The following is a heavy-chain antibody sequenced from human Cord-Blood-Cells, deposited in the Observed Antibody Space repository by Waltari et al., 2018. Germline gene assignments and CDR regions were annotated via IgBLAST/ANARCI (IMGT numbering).Heavy chain of an antibody. CDR3: AKVRVGSSSFDY. J-gene: IGHJ4*02. CDR1: GFTFSTYG. D-gene: IGHD6-6*01. Sequence: QVQLVESGGGGVQPGGSRRLSCAASGFTFSTYGMHWVPQAPGKGLEWVAFIRYDGSNKYYADSVKGRFTISRDNSKNTLYLQMNSLRAEDTAVYYCAKVRVGSSSFDYWGQGTLVTVSS. CDR2: IRYDGSNK. V-gene: IGHV3-30*02.